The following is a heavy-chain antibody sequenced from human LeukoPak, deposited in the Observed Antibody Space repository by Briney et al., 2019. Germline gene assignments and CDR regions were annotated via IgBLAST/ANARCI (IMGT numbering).Heavy chain of an antibody. J-gene: IGHJ4*02. CDR3: ARDSFYTGYDRGFGY. CDR2: ISTNGSRT. Sequence: GGSLRLSCTASGFTFAMHWVRQSPDKGLQYVSAISTNGSRTFYADSVKGRFIISRDNSKNTLYLQMGSLRGEDTAVYYCARDSFYTGYDRGFGYWGQGTLVTVSS. D-gene: IGHD5-12*01. V-gene: IGHV3-64*02. CDR1: GFTFA.